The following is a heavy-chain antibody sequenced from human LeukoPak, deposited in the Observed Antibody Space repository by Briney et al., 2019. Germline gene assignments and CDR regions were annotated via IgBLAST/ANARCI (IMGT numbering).Heavy chain of an antibody. Sequence: ASVKVSCKASGYTFTGYYMHWVRQAPGQGLEWMGWINPNSGGTNYAQKFRGRVTMTRDTSISTAYMELSRLRSDDTAVYYCARLPMNWGFWYFDLWGRGTLVTVSS. CDR2: INPNSGGT. D-gene: IGHD7-27*01. V-gene: IGHV1-2*02. J-gene: IGHJ2*01. CDR1: GYTFTGYY. CDR3: ARLPMNWGFWYFDL.